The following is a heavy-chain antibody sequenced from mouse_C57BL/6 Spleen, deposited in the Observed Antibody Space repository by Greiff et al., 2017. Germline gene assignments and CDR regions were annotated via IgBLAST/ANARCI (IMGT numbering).Heavy chain of an antibody. CDR2: INPGSGGT. V-gene: IGHV1-54*01. CDR1: GYAFTNYL. D-gene: IGHD5-1*01. J-gene: IGHJ3*01. Sequence: QVQLQQSGAELVRPGTSVKVSCKASGYAFTNYLIEWVKQRPGQGLEWIGVINPGSGGTNYNEKFKGKATLTADKSSSTAYMQLSSLTSEDSAVYLCERCANEYGGVWFDYWGQGTLLTVSA. CDR3: ERCANEYGGVWFDY.